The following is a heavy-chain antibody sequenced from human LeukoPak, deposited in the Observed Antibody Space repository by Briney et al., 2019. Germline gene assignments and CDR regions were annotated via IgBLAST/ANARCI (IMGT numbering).Heavy chain of an antibody. CDR1: GFTFSNYA. D-gene: IGHD2-15*01. CDR3: AREGGLTPRGYFQH. CDR2: ISGSGGST. V-gene: IGHV3-23*01. Sequence: GGSLRLSCAASGFTFSNYAMTWVRQAPGKGPEWVSVISGSGGSTYYADSVKGRFTISRDNSKNTLYLQMNSLRAEDTAVYYCAREGGLTPRGYFQHWGQGTLVTVSS. J-gene: IGHJ1*01.